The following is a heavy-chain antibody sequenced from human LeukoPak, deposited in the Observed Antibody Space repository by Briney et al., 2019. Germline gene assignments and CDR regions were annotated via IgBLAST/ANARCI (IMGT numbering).Heavy chain of an antibody. CDR2: TYYSGST. CDR3: ARASHDYGDYSHFDY. CDR1: GESISGFY. D-gene: IGHD4-17*01. V-gene: IGHV4-59*12. J-gene: IGHJ4*02. Sequence: SETLSLTCTVSGESISGFYWTWIRQPPGKGLEWIGYTYYSGSTNYNPSLKSRVTISVDKSKNQFSLKLSSVTAADTAVYYCARASHDYGDYSHFDYWGQGTLVTVSS.